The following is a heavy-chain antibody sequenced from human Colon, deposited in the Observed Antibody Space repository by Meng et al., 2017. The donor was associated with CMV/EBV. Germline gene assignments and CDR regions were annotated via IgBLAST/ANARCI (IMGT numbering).Heavy chain of an antibody. Sequence: GGSLRLSCAVSGFTLSNYWMIWVRQAPGMGLEWVANVKQDGSEKYYVDSVKGRFTISRDNDRNSVYLQMNDLRADDTALYFCARGGPTFWNGPTLWGHGTMVTVSS. V-gene: IGHV3-7*01. CDR2: VKQDGSEK. D-gene: IGHD3-3*01. J-gene: IGHJ3*01. CDR1: GFTLSNYW. CDR3: ARGGPTFWNGPTL.